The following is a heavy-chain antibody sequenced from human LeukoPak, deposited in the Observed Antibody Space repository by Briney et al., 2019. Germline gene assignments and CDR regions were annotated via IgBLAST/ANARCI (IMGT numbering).Heavy chain of an antibody. CDR3: ARDPTIFGVVIVPGY. Sequence: PGGSLRLSCAASGFTFSNYWMSWVRQAPGKGLEWVANIKQDGSEKYYADSVKGRFTISRDNAKNSLYLQMNSLRAEDTAVYYCARDPTIFGVVIVPGYWGQGTLVTVSS. CDR2: IKQDGSEK. CDR1: GFTFSNYW. J-gene: IGHJ4*02. V-gene: IGHV3-7*01. D-gene: IGHD3-3*01.